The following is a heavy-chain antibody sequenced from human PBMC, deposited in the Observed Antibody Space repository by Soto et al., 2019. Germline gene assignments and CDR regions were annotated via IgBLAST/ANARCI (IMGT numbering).Heavy chain of an antibody. V-gene: IGHV4-34*01. Sequence: SETLSLTCAVYGGSFSGYYRSWISQPPGKGLEWIGEINHSGSTNYNPSLTSRVTISVDTSKNHFSLKLSSVPAADTAVYYCATERGNYGGQRTLVTVSS. CDR1: GGSFSGYY. J-gene: IGHJ4*02. CDR3: ATERGNY. CDR2: INHSGST.